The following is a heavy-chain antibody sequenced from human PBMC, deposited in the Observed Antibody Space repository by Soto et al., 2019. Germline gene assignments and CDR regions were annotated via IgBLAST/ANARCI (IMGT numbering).Heavy chain of an antibody. CDR1: GFTFSSYG. CDR3: AKDQWVVVVAATFDY. D-gene: IGHD2-15*01. Sequence: SVGSLRLSCAASGFTFSSYGMHWVRQAPGKGLEWVAVISYDGSNKYYADSVKGRFTISRDNSKNTLYLQMNSLRAEDTAVYYCAKDQWVVVVAATFDYWGQGTLVTVSS. J-gene: IGHJ4*02. V-gene: IGHV3-30*18. CDR2: ISYDGSNK.